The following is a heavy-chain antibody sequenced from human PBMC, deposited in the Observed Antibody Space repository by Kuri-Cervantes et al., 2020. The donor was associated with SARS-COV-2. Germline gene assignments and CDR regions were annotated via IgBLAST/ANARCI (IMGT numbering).Heavy chain of an antibody. D-gene: IGHD3-3*01. J-gene: IGHJ3*02. Sequence: GGSLRLSCAASGFTFSSYAMHWVRRAPGKGLEWVAVISYDGSNKYYADSVKGRFTISRDNSKNTLYLQMNSLRAEDTAVYYCARECTLECLDAFDIWGQGTMVTVSS. CDR3: ARECTLECLDAFDI. CDR1: GFTFSSYA. V-gene: IGHV3-30-3*01. CDR2: ISYDGSNK.